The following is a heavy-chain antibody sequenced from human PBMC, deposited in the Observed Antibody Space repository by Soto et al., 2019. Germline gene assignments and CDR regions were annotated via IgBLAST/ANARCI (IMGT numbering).Heavy chain of an antibody. CDR1: GFTFSSNS. D-gene: IGHD3-3*01. V-gene: IGHV3-48*02. Sequence: EVQVVESGGGLVQPGGSLRLSCAASGFTFSSNSMNWVRQAPGKGLEWISYISSSSSTIYADSVKGRCTISRDNAKNSLYLQMNSLRDEDTAVYYCARVIWSGHLTSDLWGQVTLVTVSS. CDR2: ISSSSSTI. J-gene: IGHJ5*02. CDR3: ARVIWSGHLTSDL.